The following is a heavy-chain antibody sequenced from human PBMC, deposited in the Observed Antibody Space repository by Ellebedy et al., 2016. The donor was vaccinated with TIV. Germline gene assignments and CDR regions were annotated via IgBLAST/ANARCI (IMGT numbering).Heavy chain of an antibody. Sequence: AASVKVSCKTSGFTFNIYGFIWVRQAPGQGLEWMGWIGAFNGKTNYAQKVQGRVTMTTDTSTSTAYLELRSLRSDDTAVYYCAKEGVGSTPDAFEVWGQGTKVTVSS. CDR2: IGAFNGKT. V-gene: IGHV1-18*04. J-gene: IGHJ3*01. D-gene: IGHD3-3*01. CDR3: AKEGVGSTPDAFEV. CDR1: GFTFNIYG.